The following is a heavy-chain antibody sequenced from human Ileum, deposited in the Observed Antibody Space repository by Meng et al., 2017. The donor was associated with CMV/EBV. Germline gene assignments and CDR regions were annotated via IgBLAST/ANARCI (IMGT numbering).Heavy chain of an antibody. Sequence: SVKVSCKASGGTFSSYAISWVRQAPGQGLEWMGGIIPILGIANYAQKFQGRVTITADKSTSTAYMELSSLRSEDTAVYYCARNLADYDILTGSDYWGQGTLVTVSS. CDR3: ARNLADYDILTGSDY. CDR2: IIPILGIA. V-gene: IGHV1-69*10. CDR1: GGTFSSYA. J-gene: IGHJ4*02. D-gene: IGHD3-9*01.